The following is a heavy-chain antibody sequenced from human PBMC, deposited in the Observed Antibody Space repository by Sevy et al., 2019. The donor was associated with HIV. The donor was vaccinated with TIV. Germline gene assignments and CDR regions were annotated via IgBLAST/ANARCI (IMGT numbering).Heavy chain of an antibody. D-gene: IGHD2-8*01. CDR3: GRDHCTDGACFRSGYFDY. V-gene: IGHV3-30*04. CDR1: GFTFADHA. CDR2: ISLNGGNK. Sequence: GGSLRLSCAASGFTFADHAFHWVRQRPGKGLEWVAVISLNGGNKGLAESVKGRFTISRDDSKNTVYLQMTRLRPEDTAVYYCGRDHCTDGACFRSGYFDYWGQGTLVTVSS. J-gene: IGHJ4*02.